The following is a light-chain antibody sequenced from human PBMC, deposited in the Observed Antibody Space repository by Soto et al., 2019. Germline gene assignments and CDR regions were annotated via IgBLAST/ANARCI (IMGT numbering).Light chain of an antibody. Sequence: QSALTQPASVSGSPGQSITISCTGTSSDVGGYNYVSWYQQHPVKAPKLMIYDVTNRPSGVSDRFSGSKSGNTASLNISGLQAEDEADYYCSSYTSSSTPYVFGTGTQLTVL. J-gene: IGLJ1*01. CDR1: SSDVGGYNY. CDR2: DVT. CDR3: SSYTSSSTPYV. V-gene: IGLV2-14*01.